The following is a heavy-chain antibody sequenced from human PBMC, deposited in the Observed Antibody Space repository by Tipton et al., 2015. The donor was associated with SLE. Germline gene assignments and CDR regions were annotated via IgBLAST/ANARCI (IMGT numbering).Heavy chain of an antibody. V-gene: IGHV4-59*12. CDR2: IWYNGVI. D-gene: IGHD1-1*01. Sequence: TLSLTCTVSGGAMNSYYWSWIRQHPGKGLEWIGQIWYNGVIYYNPSLRSRLDISVETSKNQFSLNLSSVTAADTAVYYCAREGRRYYFDYWGQGTLVTVSS. CDR3: AREGRRYYFDY. J-gene: IGHJ4*02. CDR1: GGAMNSYY.